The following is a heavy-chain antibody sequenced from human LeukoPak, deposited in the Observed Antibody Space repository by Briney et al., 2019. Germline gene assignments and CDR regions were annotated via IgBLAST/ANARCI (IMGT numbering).Heavy chain of an antibody. CDR1: GFTFSSYW. CDR2: INSDGSST. CDR3: ARPRYFYYMDA. J-gene: IGHJ6*03. Sequence: GGSLRLSCAASGFTFSSYWMHWVRQAPGKGLVWVSRINSDGSSTSYADSVKGRFTISRDNAKNTLYLQMNSLRAEDAAVYYCARPRYFYYMDAWGKGTTVTVSS. V-gene: IGHV3-74*01.